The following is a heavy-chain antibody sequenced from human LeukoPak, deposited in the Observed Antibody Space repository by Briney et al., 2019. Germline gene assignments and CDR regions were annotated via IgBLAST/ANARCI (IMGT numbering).Heavy chain of an antibody. CDR3: ARRPQRSAGIDY. CDR1: GYTFTGYS. V-gene: IGHV1-2*02. Sequence: ASVNVSCKASGYTFTGYSMHWVRQAPGQGLEWMGWINPNSGGTNYAQKFQGRVTMTRDTSISTAYMELSRLRSDDTAVYYCARRPQRSAGIDYWGQGTLVTVSS. J-gene: IGHJ4*02. D-gene: IGHD6-13*01. CDR2: INPNSGGT.